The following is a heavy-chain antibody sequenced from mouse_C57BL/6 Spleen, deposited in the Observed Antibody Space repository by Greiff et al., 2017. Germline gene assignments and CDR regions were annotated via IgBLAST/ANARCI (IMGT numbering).Heavy chain of an antibody. CDR2: INPSSGYT. D-gene: IGHD1-1*01. CDR3: ARDYCSSYDYYFDY. CDR1: GYTFTSYW. Sequence: VQLQQSGAELAKPGASVKLSCKASGYTFTSYWLHWVNQRPGQGLAWIGYINPSSGYTKYNQKVKGKGTLTADKSSSTAYMQLSSLTYEDSAVYYWARDYCSSYDYYFDYWGQGTTLTVSS. J-gene: IGHJ2*01. V-gene: IGHV1-7*01.